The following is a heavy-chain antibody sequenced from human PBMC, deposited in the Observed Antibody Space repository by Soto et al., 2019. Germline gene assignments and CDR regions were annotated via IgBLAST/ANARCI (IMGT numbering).Heavy chain of an antibody. Sequence: GGSLRLSCAASGFTFSSYSMNWVRQAPGKGLEWVSSISSSSSYIHYADSVKGRFTISRDNAKNSLYLQMNSLRAEDTAVYYCAREGHIVVVPAAIEYVDYYGMDVWGQGTTVTSP. D-gene: IGHD2-2*02. CDR2: ISSSSSYI. CDR1: GFTFSSYS. V-gene: IGHV3-21*01. CDR3: AREGHIVVVPAAIEYVDYYGMDV. J-gene: IGHJ6*02.